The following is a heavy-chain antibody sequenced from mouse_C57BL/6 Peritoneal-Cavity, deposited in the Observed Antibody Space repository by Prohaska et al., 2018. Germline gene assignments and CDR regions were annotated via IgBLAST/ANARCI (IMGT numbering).Heavy chain of an antibody. CDR3: ARGYYGSSYWYFDV. D-gene: IGHD1-1*01. J-gene: IGHJ1*03. CDR1: GYTFTDYY. CDR2: IYPGIGNT. Sequence: QVQLKQSGAELVRPGASVKLSCKASGYTFTDYYINWVKQRPGQGLELIARIYPGIGNTYYNEKFKGKAILTAEKSSSIADMQLSSLTSEDSAVYVCARGYYGSSYWYFDVGGTGTTVTVSS. V-gene: IGHV1-76*01.